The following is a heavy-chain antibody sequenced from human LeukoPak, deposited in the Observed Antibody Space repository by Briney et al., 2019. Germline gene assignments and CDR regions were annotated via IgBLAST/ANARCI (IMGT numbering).Heavy chain of an antibody. J-gene: IGHJ3*02. Sequence: SETLSLTCAVYGGSFSGYYWSWIRQPPGKGLEWIGEINHSGSTNYNPSLKSRVTISVDRSKNQFSLKLSSVTAADTAVYYCAREGWGPRHAFDIWGQGTMVTVSS. CDR3: AREGWGPRHAFDI. D-gene: IGHD3-16*01. CDR1: GGSFSGYY. CDR2: INHSGST. V-gene: IGHV4-34*01.